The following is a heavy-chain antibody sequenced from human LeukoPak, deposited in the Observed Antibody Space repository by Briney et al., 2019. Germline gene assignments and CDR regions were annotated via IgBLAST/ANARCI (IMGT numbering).Heavy chain of an antibody. CDR3: ARGRYYYDSSGYYPLDY. CDR2: INHSGST. J-gene: IGHJ4*02. D-gene: IGHD3-22*01. CDR1: GGSFSGYY. Sequence: SETLSLTCAVYGGSFSGYYWSWIRQPAGKGLEWIGEINHSGSTNYNPSLKSRVTISVDTSKNQFSLKLSSVTAADTAVYYCARGRYYYDSSGYYPLDYWGQGTLVTVSS. V-gene: IGHV4-34*01.